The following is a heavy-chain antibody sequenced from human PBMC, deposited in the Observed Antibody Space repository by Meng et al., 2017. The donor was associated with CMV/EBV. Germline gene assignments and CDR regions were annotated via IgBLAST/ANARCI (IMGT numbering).Heavy chain of an antibody. J-gene: IGHJ5*02. D-gene: IGHD1-7*01. Sequence: SVKVSCKASGYTFSSYAISWVRQAPGQGLEWMGGIIPILGIANYAQKFQGRVTITADKSTSTAYMELSSLRSEDTAVYYCARASRQLELEGNNWFDPWGQGTLVTVSS. CDR2: IIPILGIA. CDR3: ARASRQLELEGNNWFDP. CDR1: GYTFSSYA. V-gene: IGHV1-69*10.